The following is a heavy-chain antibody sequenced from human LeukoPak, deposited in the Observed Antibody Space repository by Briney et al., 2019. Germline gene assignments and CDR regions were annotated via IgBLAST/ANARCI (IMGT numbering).Heavy chain of an antibody. J-gene: IGHJ1*01. D-gene: IGHD4-17*01. Sequence: GGSLRLSCAASGFTFSSYGIHWVRQAPGNGLEWVAFMWHDGSNKYYADSVKGRFSISRDDSKNTLYLQMNSLRAEDTAVYYCATVPKNYGDYVPQYFQHWGQGTLVTVS. V-gene: IGHV3-30*02. CDR1: GFTFSSYG. CDR2: MWHDGSNK. CDR3: ATVPKNYGDYVPQYFQH.